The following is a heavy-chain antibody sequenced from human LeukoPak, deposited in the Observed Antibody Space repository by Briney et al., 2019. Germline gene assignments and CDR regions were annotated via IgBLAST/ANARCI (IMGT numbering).Heavy chain of an antibody. Sequence: SETLSLTCTVSGGSISSYYWSWIRQPPGKGLEWIGYIYYSGSTNYNPSLKSRVTISVDTSKNQFPLKLSSVTAADTAVYYCARGGIAVAGPVDYWGQGTLVTVSS. D-gene: IGHD6-19*01. CDR2: IYYSGST. CDR3: ARGGIAVAGPVDY. J-gene: IGHJ4*02. V-gene: IGHV4-59*08. CDR1: GGSISSYY.